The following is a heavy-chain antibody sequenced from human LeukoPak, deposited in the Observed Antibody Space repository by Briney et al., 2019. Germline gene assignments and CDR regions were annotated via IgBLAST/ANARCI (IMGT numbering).Heavy chain of an antibody. CDR2: IYPADSDI. Sequence: KDGESLKISCKGSGYSNNNYWIGWVRQLPGKGLEWMGIIYPADSDIRYSPSFQGQVTISADKSISTVYLQWSSLKASDTAMYYCARQEYCSGGSCYTWFDPWGQGTLVTVSS. CDR3: ARQEYCSGGSCYTWFDP. V-gene: IGHV5-51*01. J-gene: IGHJ5*02. CDR1: GYSNNNYW. D-gene: IGHD2-15*01.